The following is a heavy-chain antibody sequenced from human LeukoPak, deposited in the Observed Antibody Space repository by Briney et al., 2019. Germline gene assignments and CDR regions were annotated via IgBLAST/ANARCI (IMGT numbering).Heavy chain of an antibody. Sequence: SETLSLICTVSGGSISSYYWSWIRQPAGKGLEWIGRIYTSGSTNYNPSLKSRVTISVDKSKNQFSLKLSSVTAADTAVYYCARDTGPSIYYYYMDVWGKGTTVTVSS. CDR1: GGSISSYY. CDR3: ARDTGPSIYYYYMDV. CDR2: IYTSGST. V-gene: IGHV4-4*07. J-gene: IGHJ6*03.